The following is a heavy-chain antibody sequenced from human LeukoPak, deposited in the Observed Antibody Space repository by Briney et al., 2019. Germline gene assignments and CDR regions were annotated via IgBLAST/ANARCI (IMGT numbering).Heavy chain of an antibody. CDR3: ARAGYSFYYYYGMDV. Sequence: SETLSLTCTVSGGSISSYYWSWIRQPPGKGLEWIGYISYSGSTNYNPSLKSRVTISVDTSKNQFSLKLSSVTAADTAVYYCARAGYSFYYYYGMDVWGQGTTVTVSS. D-gene: IGHD5-18*01. J-gene: IGHJ6*02. CDR2: ISYSGST. V-gene: IGHV4-59*01. CDR1: GGSISSYY.